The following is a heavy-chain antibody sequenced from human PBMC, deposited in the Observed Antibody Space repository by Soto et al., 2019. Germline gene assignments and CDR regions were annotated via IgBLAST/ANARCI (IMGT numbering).Heavy chain of an antibody. CDR3: ARVGDYKDPHFDY. V-gene: IGHV4-34*01. CDR2: INHSGST. CDR1: GGSFSGYY. Sequence: SETLSLTCAVYGGSFSGYYWSWIRQPPGKGLEWIGEINHSGSTNYNPSLKSRVTISVDTSKNQFSLKLSSVTAADTAVYYCARVGDYKDPHFDYWGQGTLVTVSS. J-gene: IGHJ4*02. D-gene: IGHD4-17*01.